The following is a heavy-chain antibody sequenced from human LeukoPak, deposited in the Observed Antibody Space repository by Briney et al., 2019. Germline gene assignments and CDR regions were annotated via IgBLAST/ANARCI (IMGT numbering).Heavy chain of an antibody. CDR1: GDSISTYY. CDR2: IHPSVRN. J-gene: IGHJ5*02. Sequence: SETLSLTCTVSGDSISTYYWSWIRQPPGKGLEWIGRIHPSVRNYYNPSLKSRVTMSVDTSKNQFSLKLNSVTAADTAVYYCSRANDIAGWFDPWGQGTLVTVSS. CDR3: SRANDIAGWFDP. D-gene: IGHD3-9*01. V-gene: IGHV4-4*07.